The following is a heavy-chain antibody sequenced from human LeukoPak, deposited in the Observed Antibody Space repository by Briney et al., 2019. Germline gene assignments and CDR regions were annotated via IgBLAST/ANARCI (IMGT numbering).Heavy chain of an antibody. CDR1: GFTFSSYG. CDR2: IRYDGSNK. CDR3: AKDTGRIAATYFDY. Sequence: GGSLRLSCAASGFTFSSYGMHWVRQAPGKGLEWVAFIRYDGSNKYYADSVKGRFTISRDNSKNTLYLQMNSLRAEDTAVYYCAKDTGRIAATYFDYWGQGTLVTVSS. J-gene: IGHJ4*02. V-gene: IGHV3-30*02. D-gene: IGHD3-10*01.